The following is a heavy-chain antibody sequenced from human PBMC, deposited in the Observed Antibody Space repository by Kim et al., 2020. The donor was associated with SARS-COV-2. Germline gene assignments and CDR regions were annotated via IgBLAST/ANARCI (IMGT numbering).Heavy chain of an antibody. CDR1: GDSVSTRSGS. J-gene: IGHJ3*02. D-gene: IGHD3-10*01. CDR2: TYYRSRWIN. V-gene: IGHV6-1*01. CDR3: VRAIDYGPFDI. Sequence: SQTLSLTCAISGDSVSTRSGSWNWIRQSPSRGLEWLVRTYYRSRWINDYAVSVKGRIFLNADTSKNQLSLQLTSVTPEDMTVYYCVRAIDYGPFDIWGQGTVVTVSS.